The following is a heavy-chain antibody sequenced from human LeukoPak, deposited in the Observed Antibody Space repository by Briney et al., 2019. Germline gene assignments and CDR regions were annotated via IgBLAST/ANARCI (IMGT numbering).Heavy chain of an antibody. CDR2: TYYRSKWYN. CDR1: GDRVSSNSAA. CDR3: ARDQEPIESAPNDAFDM. V-gene: IGHV6-1*01. J-gene: IGHJ3*02. D-gene: IGHD1-14*01. Sequence: SQTLSLTCAISGDRVSSNSAAWNWIRQSPLRGLEWLGRTYYRSKWYNDYAVSVKSRITINPDTSKNQFSLQLSSVTPEDTAVYYCARDQEPIESAPNDAFDMWGQGTMVTVSS.